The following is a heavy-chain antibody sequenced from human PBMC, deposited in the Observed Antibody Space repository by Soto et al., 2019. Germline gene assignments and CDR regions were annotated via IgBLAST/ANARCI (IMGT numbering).Heavy chain of an antibody. CDR1: GYTFTRSG. CDR3: ARGLNGYLHYFDY. CDR2: INAGNGNT. V-gene: IGHV1-3*01. D-gene: IGHD5-18*01. J-gene: IGHJ4*02. Sequence: ASVKVSCKASGYTFTRSGISWARQAPGQGPEWMGWINAGNGNTKYSQKFQGRVTITRDTSASTAYMELSSLRSEDTAVYYCARGLNGYLHYFDYWGQGTLVTVSS.